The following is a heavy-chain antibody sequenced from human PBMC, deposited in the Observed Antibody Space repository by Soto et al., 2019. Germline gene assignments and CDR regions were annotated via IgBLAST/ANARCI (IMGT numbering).Heavy chain of an antibody. Sequence: PGGSLRLSCAASGFTFSSSWMHWVRQAPGKGLVWVSRINSGASNTNYADSVKGRFTISRDNAKNTLYLQMDSLTAEDTAVYYCARGPSGWFGYDYWGQGTLVNVSS. J-gene: IGHJ4*02. D-gene: IGHD6-19*01. CDR1: GFTFSSSW. V-gene: IGHV3-74*01. CDR2: INSGASNT. CDR3: ARGPSGWFGYDY.